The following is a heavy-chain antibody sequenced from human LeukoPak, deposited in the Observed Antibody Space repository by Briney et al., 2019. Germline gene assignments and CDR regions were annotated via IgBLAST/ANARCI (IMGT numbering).Heavy chain of an antibody. J-gene: IGHJ4*02. D-gene: IGHD2-15*01. Sequence: GGSLRLSCAASGFTFSTFEMNWVRQAPGKGLEWVSYISSGGSTIYYADSVMGRFTISRDNARNSLFLQMNSLRAEDTAVYYCARPFYCSGGSCYSGLGYWGQGTLVTVSS. CDR2: ISSGGSTI. V-gene: IGHV3-48*03. CDR3: ARPFYCSGGSCYSGLGY. CDR1: GFTFSTFE.